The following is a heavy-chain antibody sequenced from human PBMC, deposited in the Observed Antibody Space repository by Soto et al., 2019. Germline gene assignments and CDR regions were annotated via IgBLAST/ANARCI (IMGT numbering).Heavy chain of an antibody. CDR1: GGSSSSSSYY. CDR2: IYYSGST. CDR3: VSQMGGYSSGWYGFHALDI. D-gene: IGHD6-19*01. Sequence: AETLAIGCTVSGGSSSSSSYYWGWIRQPPGKGLEWIGSIYYSGSTYYNPSLKSRGTISVGTSKTEFSRKRGSVTASDTAVYYCVSQMGGYSSGWYGFHALDIWGQGIMVTVS. V-gene: IGHV4-39*01. J-gene: IGHJ3*02.